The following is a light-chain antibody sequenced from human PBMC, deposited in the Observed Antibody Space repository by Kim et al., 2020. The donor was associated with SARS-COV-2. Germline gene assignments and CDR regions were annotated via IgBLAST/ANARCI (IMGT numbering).Light chain of an antibody. J-gene: IGKJ1*01. CDR3: QKYDTAPWT. Sequence: ASVGDSVTITCRTSQDIANSLAWYQQKPGTVPKLLIYAASTLQSGVPSRFSGSGSGTEFTLTIGSLQTEDVATYYCQKYDTAPWTFGPGTKVDIK. CDR2: AAS. V-gene: IGKV1-27*01. CDR1: QDIANS.